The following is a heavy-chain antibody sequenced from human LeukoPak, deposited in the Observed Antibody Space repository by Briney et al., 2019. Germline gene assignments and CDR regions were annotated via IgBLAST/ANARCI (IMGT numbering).Heavy chain of an antibody. Sequence: GGSLRLSCSASGFIFSNYAMYWVRQAPGKGPEYVSAINSNGGSTFYADSVKGRFTISRDNSKNTVYLQMSSLRAEDTAVYYCVKTSGSPSGYFDYWGQGTLVTDSS. CDR1: GFIFSNYA. V-gene: IGHV3-64D*06. CDR2: INSNGGST. D-gene: IGHD1-26*01. J-gene: IGHJ4*02. CDR3: VKTSGSPSGYFDY.